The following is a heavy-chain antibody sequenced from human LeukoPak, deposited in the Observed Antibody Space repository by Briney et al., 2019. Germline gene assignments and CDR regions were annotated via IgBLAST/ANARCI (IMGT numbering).Heavy chain of an antibody. D-gene: IGHD5-18*01. Sequence: PSETLSLTCAVYGGSFSGYYWSWIRQPPEKGLEWIGEINHSGSTNYNPSLKSRVTISVDTSKNQFSLKLSSVTAADTAVYYCARGAGYSYGYGDYWGQGTLVTVSS. CDR2: INHSGST. V-gene: IGHV4-34*01. CDR1: GGSFSGYY. J-gene: IGHJ4*02. CDR3: ARGAGYSYGYGDY.